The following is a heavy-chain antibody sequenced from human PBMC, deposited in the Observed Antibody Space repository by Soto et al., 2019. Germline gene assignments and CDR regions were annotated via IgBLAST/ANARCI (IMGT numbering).Heavy chain of an antibody. J-gene: IGHJ4*02. D-gene: IGHD3-9*01. CDR3: ARAMTYYDILTGYYLDY. Sequence: QVQLVESGGGVVQPGRSLRLSCAASGFTFSSYGMHWVRQAPGEGLEWVAVIWYDGSNKYYADSVKGRFTISRDNSKNTLYLQMNNLRAEDTAVYYCARAMTYYDILTGYYLDYWGQGTLVTVSS. V-gene: IGHV3-33*01. CDR1: GFTFSSYG. CDR2: IWYDGSNK.